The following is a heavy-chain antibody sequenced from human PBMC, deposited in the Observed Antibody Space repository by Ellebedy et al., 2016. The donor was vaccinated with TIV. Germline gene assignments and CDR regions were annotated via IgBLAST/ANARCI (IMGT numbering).Heavy chain of an antibody. CDR2: IMPILDIA. Sequence: AASVKVSCKASGGTFNRYALNWVRQAPGQGLEWMGRIMPILDIANYPQKFQGRVTITADKSTSTAYMELRSLRSEDTAVYYCARDLLGSADYWGQGTLVTVSS. D-gene: IGHD3-22*01. V-gene: IGHV1-69*04. J-gene: IGHJ4*02. CDR3: ARDLLGSADY. CDR1: GGTFNRYA.